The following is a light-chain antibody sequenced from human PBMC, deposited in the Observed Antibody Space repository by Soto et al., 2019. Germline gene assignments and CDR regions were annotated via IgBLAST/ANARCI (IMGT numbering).Light chain of an antibody. Sequence: DIQMTQSPSSLSASVGYRVTITCRASQSMSSYLNWYQQKPGKAPKLLIYAASSLQSGVPSRFSGSGSGTDFTLTISSLQPEDFATYYCQQSYSTPQRTFGQGTKVEIK. CDR3: QQSYSTPQRT. CDR2: AAS. J-gene: IGKJ1*01. V-gene: IGKV1-39*01. CDR1: QSMSSY.